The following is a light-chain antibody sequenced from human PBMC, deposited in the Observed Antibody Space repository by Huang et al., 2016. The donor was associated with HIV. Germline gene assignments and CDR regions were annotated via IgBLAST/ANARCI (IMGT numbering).Light chain of an antibody. CDR3: HQTYSMSS. V-gene: IGKV1-39*01. Sequence: DIQMTQSPSSLSASAGDSVTITCRTSQNIGTYLNWYQQRPGKAPNLLIYGSSTVQSGVPSRFSGGGSGTEFTLTISGLQPEGFAIYYCHQTYSMSSFGQGTRLDTK. J-gene: IGKJ5*01. CDR1: QNIGTY. CDR2: GSS.